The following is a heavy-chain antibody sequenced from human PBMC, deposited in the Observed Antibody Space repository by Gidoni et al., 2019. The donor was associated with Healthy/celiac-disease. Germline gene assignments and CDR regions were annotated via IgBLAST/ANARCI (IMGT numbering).Heavy chain of an antibody. CDR3: ARDRVTTVLYY. V-gene: IGHV3-53*01. CDR2: IYSGGST. CDR1: GLTVSSNY. Sequence: EVQLVESGGGLIQPGGSLRLSCAASGLTVSSNYMSWVRQAPGKGLEWVSVIYSGGSTYYADSVKGRFTISRDNSKNTLYLQMNSLRAEDTAVYYCARDRVTTVLYYWGQGTLVTVSS. J-gene: IGHJ4*02. D-gene: IGHD4-17*01.